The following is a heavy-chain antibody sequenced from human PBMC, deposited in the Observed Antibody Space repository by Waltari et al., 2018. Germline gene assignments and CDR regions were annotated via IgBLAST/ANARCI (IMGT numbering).Heavy chain of an antibody. Sequence: VQLQESGPGLVKPSQTLSLTCTSSGGPISSGSYYWSGIRQPAGKGLEWIGRVYTSGRTNYNPSLKSRVTISIDTSKDQFSLNLTSVTAADTAIYFCARARSGAFDYWGQGTLVTVSS. CDR2: VYTSGRT. CDR1: GGPISSGSYY. J-gene: IGHJ4*02. CDR3: ARARSGAFDY. V-gene: IGHV4-61*02. D-gene: IGHD3-10*01.